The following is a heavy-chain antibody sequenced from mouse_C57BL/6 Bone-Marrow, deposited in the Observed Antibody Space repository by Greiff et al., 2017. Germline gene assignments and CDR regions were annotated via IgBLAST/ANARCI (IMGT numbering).Heavy chain of an antibody. CDR1: GFTFSSYA. Sequence: DVQLVESGGGLVKPGGSLKLSCAASGFTFSSYAMSWVRQTPEKRLEWVATISDGGSYTYYPDNVKGRFTISRDNAKNNLYLQMSHLKSEDTAMYYCARDYDGSSYWGQGTTLTVSS. CDR2: ISDGGSYT. V-gene: IGHV5-4*01. CDR3: ARDYDGSSY. J-gene: IGHJ2*01. D-gene: IGHD1-1*01.